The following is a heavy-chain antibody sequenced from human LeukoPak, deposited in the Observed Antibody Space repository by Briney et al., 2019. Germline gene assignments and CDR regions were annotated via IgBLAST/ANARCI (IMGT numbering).Heavy chain of an antibody. CDR3: AKNGYSGYESDY. CDR1: GYSFTNYW. Sequence: GESLKISCKGSGYSFTNYWIAWVRQMPGKGLEWMGVIYPGDSDTRYRPSFKGQVTISADKSINTAYLQWSSLKASDTAMYYCAKNGYSGYESDYWGQGTLVTVSS. D-gene: IGHD5-12*01. CDR2: IYPGDSDT. V-gene: IGHV5-51*01. J-gene: IGHJ4*02.